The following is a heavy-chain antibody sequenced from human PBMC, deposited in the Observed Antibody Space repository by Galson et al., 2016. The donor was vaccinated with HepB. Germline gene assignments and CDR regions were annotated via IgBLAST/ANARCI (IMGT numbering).Heavy chain of an antibody. CDR2: ISYDGRLK. V-gene: IGHV3-30*04. J-gene: IGHJ3*02. CDR1: GFTFSSHA. CDR3: ANLPGVRLGELSLYGQMLQSFDM. Sequence: SLRLSCAASGFTFSSHAMHWVRQAPGKGLEWVAVISYDGRLKYYADSVRGRFTISRDNSKDTLYLQMNSLRAEDKAVYYCANLPGVRLGELSLYGQMLQSFDMWGQGTMVTVSS. D-gene: IGHD3-16*02.